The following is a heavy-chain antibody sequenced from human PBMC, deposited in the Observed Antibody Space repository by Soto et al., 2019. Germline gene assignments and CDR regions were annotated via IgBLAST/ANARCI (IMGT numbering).Heavy chain of an antibody. V-gene: IGHV3-30*18. Sequence: PGGSLRRCCAASGFTFSSYAMHCVRQAPGKVLELLAVMSYDGSNKYYADSVKGRFTISRDKSKKTLYLQMKSLRAEDTAVYYCAKAPSIVLLGPHDYWGQGTLVTVSS. J-gene: IGHJ4*02. CDR1: GFTFSSYA. D-gene: IGHD3-22*01. CDR2: MSYDGSNK. CDR3: AKAPSIVLLGPHDY.